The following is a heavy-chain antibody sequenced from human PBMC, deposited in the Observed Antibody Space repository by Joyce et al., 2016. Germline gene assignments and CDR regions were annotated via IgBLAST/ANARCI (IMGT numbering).Heavy chain of an antibody. V-gene: IGHV1-69*14. Sequence: QVHLVQSGAEVKMPGSSVKVSCTASGGSFGAQTFNWARQTPGQGLEWMGGIIPVFVTPHYAQKFQGTVSITADTGTSTVFMEVRSLTSDDTAMYYCASGVAGYCSSSTCPRPLDVWGQGTMVIVS. CDR2: IIPVFVTP. CDR1: GGSFGAQT. D-gene: IGHD2-2*01. CDR3: ASGVAGYCSSSTCPRPLDV. J-gene: IGHJ3*01.